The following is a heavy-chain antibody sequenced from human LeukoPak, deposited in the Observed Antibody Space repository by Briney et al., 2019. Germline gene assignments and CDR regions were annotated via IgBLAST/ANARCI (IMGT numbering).Heavy chain of an antibody. CDR2: IYYSGST. J-gene: IGHJ4*02. CDR3: AREEALGSGSFDY. V-gene: IGHV4-59*01. CDR1: GGSISSYY. Sequence: PSETLSLTCTVSGGSISSYYWSWIRQPAGKGLEWIGYIYYSGSTSYNPSPKSRVTISVDTSKNQFSLKLSSVTAADTAVYYCAREEALGSGSFDYWGQGTLVTVSS. D-gene: IGHD1-26*01.